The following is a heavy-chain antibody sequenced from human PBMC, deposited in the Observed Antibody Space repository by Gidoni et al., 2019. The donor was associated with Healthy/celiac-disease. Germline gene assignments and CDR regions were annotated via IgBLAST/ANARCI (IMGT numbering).Heavy chain of an antibody. CDR3: SSGYSFEAY. CDR1: AFTFRNSW. D-gene: IGHD3-16*01. Sequence: EVPLVVSGGCFVQPGGSLRLSCTASAFTFRNSWMHWVRQAPGKWLVWVSRINRDGSSTNYADSVRGRFTISRDNAKNTLYLQMNSRRVEDTAVYYCSSGYSFEAYWGQGTLVTVSS. CDR2: INRDGSST. V-gene: IGHV3-74*01. J-gene: IGHJ4*02.